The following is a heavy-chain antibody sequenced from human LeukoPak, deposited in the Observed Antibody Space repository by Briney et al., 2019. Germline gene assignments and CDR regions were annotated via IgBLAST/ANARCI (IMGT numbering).Heavy chain of an antibody. Sequence: GGSLRLSCAASGFTVSSNYMSWVRQAPGKGLEWVSVIYSGGSTYYADSVKGRFTISRDNSKNTLYLQMNSLRAEDTAVYYCARGAYCTNGVCISYYYYMDVWGKGTTVTVSS. CDR1: GFTVSSNY. CDR3: ARGAYCTNGVCISYYYYMDV. CDR2: IYSGGST. J-gene: IGHJ6*03. D-gene: IGHD2-8*01. V-gene: IGHV3-53*01.